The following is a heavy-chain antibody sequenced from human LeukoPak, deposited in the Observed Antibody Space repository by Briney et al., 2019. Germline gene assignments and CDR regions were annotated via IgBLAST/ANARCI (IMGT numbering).Heavy chain of an antibody. V-gene: IGHV1-18*04. CDR2: ISAFNGNT. Sequence: ASVKVSCKASGYTFTGYYMHWVRQAPGQGLQWMGWISAFNGNTNYAQKLQGRVTMTTDTSTSTAYMELRSLRSDDTAVYYCARVAAADYFDCWGQGTLVTVSS. D-gene: IGHD6-13*01. CDR3: ARVAAADYFDC. J-gene: IGHJ4*02. CDR1: GYTFTGYY.